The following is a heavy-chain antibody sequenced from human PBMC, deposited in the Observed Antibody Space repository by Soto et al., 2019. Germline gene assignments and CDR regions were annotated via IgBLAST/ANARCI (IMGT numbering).Heavy chain of an antibody. CDR3: ARTVTDYYYYYGMDV. CDR1: GYTFTSYA. J-gene: IGHJ6*02. V-gene: IGHV1-3*01. CDR2: INAGNGNT. D-gene: IGHD4-4*01. Sequence: ASVEVSCKASGYTFTSYAMHWVRQAPGQRLEWMGWINAGNGNTKYSQKFQGRVTITRDTSASTAYMELSSLRSEDTAVYYCARTVTDYYYYYGMDVWGQGTTVTVSS.